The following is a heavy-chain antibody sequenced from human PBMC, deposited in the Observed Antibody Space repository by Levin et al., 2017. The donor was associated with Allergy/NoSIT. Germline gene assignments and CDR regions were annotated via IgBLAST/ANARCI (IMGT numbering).Heavy chain of an antibody. CDR1: GGSISSGDYY. J-gene: IGHJ4*02. Sequence: SQTLSLTCTVSGGSISSGDYYWSWIRQPPGKGLEWIGYIYYSGSTYYNPSLKSRITISVDTSKNQFSLKLSSVTAADTAVYSCARGGLPYNWNDAEGYYFDSWGQGTLVTVSS. V-gene: IGHV4-30-4*01. CDR3: ARGGLPYNWNDAEGYYFDS. CDR2: IYYSGST. D-gene: IGHD1-20*01.